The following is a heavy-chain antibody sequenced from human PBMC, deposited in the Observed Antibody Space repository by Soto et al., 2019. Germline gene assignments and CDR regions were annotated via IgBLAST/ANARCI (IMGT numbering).Heavy chain of an antibody. CDR2: INHSGST. D-gene: IGHD3-3*01. J-gene: IGHJ6*02. V-gene: IGHV4-34*01. CDR1: GGSFSGYY. CDR3: ARKKQGDFWSGYYRYYGMDV. Sequence: PSETLSLTCAVYGGSFSGYYWSWIRQPPGKGLEWIGEINHSGSTNYNPSLKSRVTISVDTSKNQFSLKLSSVTAADTAVYYCARKKQGDFWSGYYRYYGMDVWGQGTTVTVSS.